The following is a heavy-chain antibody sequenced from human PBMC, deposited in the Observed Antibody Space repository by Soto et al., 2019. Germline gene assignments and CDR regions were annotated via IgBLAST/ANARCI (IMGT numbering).Heavy chain of an antibody. CDR2: IIPIFGTA. CDR1: GGTFSSYA. J-gene: IGHJ4*02. V-gene: IGHV1-69*13. D-gene: IGHD6-13*01. Sequence: SVKVSCKASGGTFSSYAISWVRQAPGQGLEWMGGIIPIFGTANYAQKFQGRVTITADESTSTAYMELSSLRSEDTAVYYRARDGIAAAGDDYWGQGTLVTVSS. CDR3: ARDGIAAAGDDY.